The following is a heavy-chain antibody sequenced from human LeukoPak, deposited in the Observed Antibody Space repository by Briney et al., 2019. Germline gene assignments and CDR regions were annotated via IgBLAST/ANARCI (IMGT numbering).Heavy chain of an antibody. V-gene: IGHV3-48*04. CDR3: ARRAAAASFDY. CDR1: GFTFSGYS. CDR2: ISSSGSTI. J-gene: IGHJ4*02. Sequence: GGSLRLSCAASGFTFSGYSMHWVRQAPGKGLEWLSYISSSGSTIYYADSVKGRFTISRDNAKNSLYLQMNSLRAEDTAVYYCARRAAAASFDYWGQGTLVTVSS. D-gene: IGHD6-13*01.